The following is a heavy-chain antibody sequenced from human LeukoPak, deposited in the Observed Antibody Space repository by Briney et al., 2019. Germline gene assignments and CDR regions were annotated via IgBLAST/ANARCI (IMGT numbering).Heavy chain of an antibody. Sequence: SETLSLTCAVYGGSFSGYYWSWIRQPPGKGLEWIGEINHSGSTNYNPSLKSRVTISVDTSKNQFSLKLSSVTAADTAVYYGARAIRAARPSGFHYWGQGTLVTVSS. D-gene: IGHD6-6*01. CDR2: INHSGST. CDR1: GGSFSGYY. V-gene: IGHV4-34*01. J-gene: IGHJ4*02. CDR3: ARAIRAARPSGFHY.